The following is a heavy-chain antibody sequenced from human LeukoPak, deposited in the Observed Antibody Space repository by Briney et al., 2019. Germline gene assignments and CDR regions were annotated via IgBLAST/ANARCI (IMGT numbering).Heavy chain of an antibody. CDR2: IIAIFGTA. CDR1: GYTFTSYG. Sequence: GASVKVSCKASGYTFTSYGISWVRQAPGQGLEWMGGIIAIFGTANYAQKFQGRVTITADESTGTAYMELSSLRSEDTAVYYCARVGYYGSGSRLTYYMDVWGKGNTVTVSS. V-gene: IGHV1-69*13. D-gene: IGHD3-10*01. J-gene: IGHJ6*03. CDR3: ARVGYYGSGSRLTYYMDV.